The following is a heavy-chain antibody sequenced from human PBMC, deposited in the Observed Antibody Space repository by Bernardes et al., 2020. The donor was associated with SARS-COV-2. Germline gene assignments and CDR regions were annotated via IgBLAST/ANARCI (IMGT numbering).Heavy chain of an antibody. D-gene: IGHD1-26*01. CDR1: GYTFTAYD. CDR2: MSPNSGNT. Sequence: ASVKVSCKASGYTFTAYDISWVRQAPGHGLEWMGWMSPNSGNTGYAQKFQGRVIMTRDTSISTAYMELSTLTSDDTAVYFCAIIIVGPTNYYYYYGMDVWGQGTTATVSS. CDR3: AIIIVGPTNYYYYYGMDV. V-gene: IGHV1-8*01. J-gene: IGHJ6*02.